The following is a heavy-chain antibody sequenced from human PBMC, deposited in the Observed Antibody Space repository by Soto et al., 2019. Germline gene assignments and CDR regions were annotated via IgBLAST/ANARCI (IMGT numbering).Heavy chain of an antibody. D-gene: IGHD1-1*01. CDR1: GFTFSNYW. J-gene: IGHJ3*01. CDR2: IKEDGRDK. Sequence: EVQLVESGGGLVQPGGSLRLSCATSGFTFSNYWMTWVRQAPGKGLEWVANIKEDGRDKYYVDSVKGRFTISRDNGKKSLYLQMNSLRVEDTAVYYCGRAGRLGAVDLWGQATMVTVCS. CDR3: GRAGRLGAVDL. V-gene: IGHV3-7*01.